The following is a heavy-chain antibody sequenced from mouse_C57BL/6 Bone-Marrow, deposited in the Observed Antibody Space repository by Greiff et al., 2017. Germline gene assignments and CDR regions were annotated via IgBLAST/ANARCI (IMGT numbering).Heavy chain of an antibody. CDR2: IHPNSGST. V-gene: IGHV1-64*01. CDR3: ARGGSYYSFFYAMDY. D-gene: IGHD2-12*01. CDR1: GYTFTSYW. J-gene: IGHJ4*01. Sequence: QVQLQQPGAELVKPGASVKLSCKASGYTFTSYWMHWVKQRPGQGLEWIGMIHPNSGSTNYNEKFKSKATLTVDKSSSTDYMQLSSLTSEDSAVYYCARGGSYYSFFYAMDYWGQGTSVTVSS.